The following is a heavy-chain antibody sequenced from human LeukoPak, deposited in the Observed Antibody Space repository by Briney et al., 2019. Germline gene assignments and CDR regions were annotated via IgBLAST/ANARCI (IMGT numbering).Heavy chain of an antibody. CDR2: ISSSSSTI. Sequence: PGGSLRLSCAASGFSFSSYSMNWVRQAPGKGLEWVSYISSSSSTIYYADSVRGRFTISRDNAENSLYLQMNSLRDEDTAVFYCARSRYYDYSIDYWGQGTLVTVSS. CDR1: GFSFSSYS. J-gene: IGHJ4*02. CDR3: ARSRYYDYSIDY. D-gene: IGHD3-22*01. V-gene: IGHV3-48*02.